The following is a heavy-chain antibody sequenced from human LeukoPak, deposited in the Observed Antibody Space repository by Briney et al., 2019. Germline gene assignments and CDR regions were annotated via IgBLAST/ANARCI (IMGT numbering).Heavy chain of an antibody. J-gene: IGHJ4*02. CDR2: INHSGST. Sequence: TETLSLTCAVYGASFIGYYWSWVPQPPGKGLEWIGEINHSGSTNYKPSLKSRVTISVDTSKNQFSLKLSSVTAADTAVYYCARNHPASGSLDYWGQGTLVTVSS. CDR1: GASFIGYY. CDR3: ARNHPASGSLDY. V-gene: IGHV4-34*01. D-gene: IGHD1-26*01.